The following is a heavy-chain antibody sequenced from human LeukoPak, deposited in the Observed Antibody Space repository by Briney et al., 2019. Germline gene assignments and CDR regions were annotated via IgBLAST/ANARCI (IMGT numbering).Heavy chain of an antibody. J-gene: IGHJ4*02. CDR2: IKQDGSEK. Sequence: GGSLRLSCAASGFTFSSYWMNWVRQAPGKELEWVANIKQDGSEKDYVDSVKGRFTISRDNAKNSLYLQMNSLRAEDTAVYFCARVSSLAVAGFFDYWGQGILVTVSS. D-gene: IGHD6-19*01. CDR1: GFTFSSYW. V-gene: IGHV3-7*01. CDR3: ARVSSLAVAGFFDY.